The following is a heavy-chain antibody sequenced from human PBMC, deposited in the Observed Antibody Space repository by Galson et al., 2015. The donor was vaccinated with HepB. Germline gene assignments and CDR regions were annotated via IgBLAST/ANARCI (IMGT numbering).Heavy chain of an antibody. J-gene: IGHJ4*02. CDR2: IWYDGSNK. CDR3: ARPFLSSLAAAGIGY. D-gene: IGHD6-13*01. Sequence: SLRLSCAASGFTFSSYGMHWVRQAPGKGLEWVAVIWYDGSNKYYADSVKGRFTISRDNSKNTLYLQMNSLRAEDTAVYYCARPFLSSLAAAGIGYWGQGTLVTVSS. V-gene: IGHV3-33*01. CDR1: GFTFSSYG.